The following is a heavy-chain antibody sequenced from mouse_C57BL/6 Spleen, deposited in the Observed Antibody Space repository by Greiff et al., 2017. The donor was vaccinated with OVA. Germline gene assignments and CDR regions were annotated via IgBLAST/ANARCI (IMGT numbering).Heavy chain of an antibody. Sequence: QVQLQQPGAELVKPGASVKLSCKASGYTFTSYWMQWVKQRPGQGLEWIGEIDPSDSYTNYNQKFKGKATLTVDTSSSTAYMQLSSLTSEDSAVYDCARGIYSNYDYWGQGTTLTVSS. D-gene: IGHD2-5*01. CDR1: GYTFTSYW. CDR3: ARGIYSNYDY. V-gene: IGHV1-50*01. J-gene: IGHJ2*01. CDR2: IDPSDSYT.